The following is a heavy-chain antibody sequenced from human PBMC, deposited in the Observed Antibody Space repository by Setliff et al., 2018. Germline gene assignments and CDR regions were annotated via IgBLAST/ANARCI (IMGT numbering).Heavy chain of an antibody. J-gene: IGHJ4*02. CDR1: GGSISSGGFY. Sequence: PSETLSLTCSVSGGSISSGGFYWSWIRQSAGRGLEWIGHFHTSGATDYNLSLKSRVTISLDSSKNQFSLRLSSVTAADAAVYFCARESATIGEFPLYYFDKWGQGIPVTVSS. D-gene: IGHD3-10*01. CDR2: FHTSGAT. CDR3: ARESATIGEFPLYYFDK. V-gene: IGHV4-61*09.